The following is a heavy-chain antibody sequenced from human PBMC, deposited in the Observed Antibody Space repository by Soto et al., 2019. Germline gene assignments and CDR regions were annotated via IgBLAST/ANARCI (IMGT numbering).Heavy chain of an antibody. V-gene: IGHV3-73*02. Sequence: EVQLVESGGGLVQPGGSLELSCAASGFTLSDSSVNWVRQASGKVLEWVGRIASKTESEATVYAASVKGRITVARDDSKNTVYLQMGSLKTEDTAVYYCMSWDASSSAEQWGQGALVTVSS. CDR2: IASKTESEAT. D-gene: IGHD6-6*01. J-gene: IGHJ4*02. CDR1: GFTLSDSS. CDR3: MSWDASSSAEQ.